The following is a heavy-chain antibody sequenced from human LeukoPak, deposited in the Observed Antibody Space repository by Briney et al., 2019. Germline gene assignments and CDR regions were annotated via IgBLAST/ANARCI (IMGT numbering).Heavy chain of an antibody. CDR2: ITSNTNYI. D-gene: IGHD5-12*01. J-gene: IGHJ6*03. Sequence: GGSLRLSCAASGFTFSSYSMNWVRQAPGTGLEWVSSITSNTNYIYYADSVRGRFTISRDNADNSLYLQMSSLRDGDTAVYYCARDPYSGGYGAYYYYYMDLWGKGTTVTVSS. V-gene: IGHV3-21*01. CDR3: ARDPYSGGYGAYYYYYMDL. CDR1: GFTFSSYS.